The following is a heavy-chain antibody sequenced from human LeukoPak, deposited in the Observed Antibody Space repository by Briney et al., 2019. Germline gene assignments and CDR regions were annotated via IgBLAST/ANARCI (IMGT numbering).Heavy chain of an antibody. D-gene: IGHD2-2*01. V-gene: IGHV4-34*01. CDR1: GGSFSGYY. CDR3: ARRGAYIVVVPAASPGLDP. CDR2: INHSGST. J-gene: IGHJ5*02. Sequence: SETLSLTCAVYGGSFSGYYWSWIRQPPGKGLEWIGVINHSGSTNYNPSLKSRVTISVDTSKNQFSLKLSSVTAADTAVYYCARRGAYIVVVPAASPGLDPWGQGTLVTVSS.